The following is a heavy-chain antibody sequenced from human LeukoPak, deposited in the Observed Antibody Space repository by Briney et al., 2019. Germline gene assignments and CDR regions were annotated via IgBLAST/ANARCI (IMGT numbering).Heavy chain of an antibody. CDR2: IRYDGSNK. J-gene: IGHJ6*03. D-gene: IGHD5-24*01. CDR1: GFTFSSYG. CDR3: AKDRAIRLQFDYYYYMDV. V-gene: IGHV3-30*02. Sequence: PGGSLRLSCAASGFTFSSYGMHWVRQAPGKGLEWVAFIRYDGSNKYYAYSVKGRFTISRDNSKNTLYLQMNSLRAEDTAVYYCAKDRAIRLQFDYYYYMDVWGKGTTVTVSS.